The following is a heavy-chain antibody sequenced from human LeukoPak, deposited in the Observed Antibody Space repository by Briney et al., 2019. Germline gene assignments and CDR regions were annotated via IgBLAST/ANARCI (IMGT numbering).Heavy chain of an antibody. V-gene: IGHV3-30*18. CDR1: GFTLSSYG. D-gene: IGHD3-10*01. J-gene: IGHJ4*02. Sequence: PGGSLRLSCAASGFTLSSYGMHWVRQAPGKGLEWVAVISYDGSNKYYADSVKGRFTISRDNSKNTLYLQMNSLRAEDTAVYYCAKGAGPGSHLFDYWGQGTLVTVSS. CDR2: ISYDGSNK. CDR3: AKGAGPGSHLFDY.